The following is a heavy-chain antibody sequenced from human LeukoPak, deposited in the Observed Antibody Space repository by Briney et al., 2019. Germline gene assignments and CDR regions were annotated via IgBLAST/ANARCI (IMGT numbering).Heavy chain of an antibody. V-gene: IGHV1-8*03. CDR3: ARSPERSGSKYYYYYMDV. J-gene: IGHJ6*03. CDR2: MNPNSGNT. D-gene: IGHD3-3*01. CDR1: GYTFTSYD. Sequence: ASVKVSCKASGYTFTSYDINWVRQATGQGLEWMGWMNPNSGNTGYAQKFQGRVTITRNTSISTAYMELSSLRSEDTAVHYCARSPERSGSKYYYYYMDVWGKGTTVTVSS.